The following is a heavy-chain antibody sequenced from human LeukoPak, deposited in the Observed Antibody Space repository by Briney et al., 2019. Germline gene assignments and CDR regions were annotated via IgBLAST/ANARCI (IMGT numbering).Heavy chain of an antibody. Sequence: GGSLRLSCAASGFTFSDYYMSWIRQAPGKGLEWVSYISSSGSTIYYADSVKGRSTISRDNAKNALYLQMNSLEAEDTALYYCARKLKTGTTEGAFDIWGQGTMVTVSS. CDR1: GFTFSDYY. D-gene: IGHD1-7*01. CDR3: ARKLKTGTTEGAFDI. V-gene: IGHV3-11*04. CDR2: ISSSGSTI. J-gene: IGHJ3*02.